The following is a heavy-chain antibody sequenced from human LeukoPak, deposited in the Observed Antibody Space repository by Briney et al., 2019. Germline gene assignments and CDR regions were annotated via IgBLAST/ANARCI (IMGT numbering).Heavy chain of an antibody. J-gene: IGHJ3*02. CDR2: INGDGSDP. Sequence: GGSLRLSCEASGFTFSTSWMYWVRQAPGKGLEWVSRINGDGSDPSYADFVKGRFTISRDNAKSTLYLEMKNLRAEDTAVYYCARRKGGSYLRPRPMDIWGQGTMVTVSS. D-gene: IGHD1-26*01. CDR1: GFTFSTSW. CDR3: ARRKGGSYLRPRPMDI. V-gene: IGHV3-74*01.